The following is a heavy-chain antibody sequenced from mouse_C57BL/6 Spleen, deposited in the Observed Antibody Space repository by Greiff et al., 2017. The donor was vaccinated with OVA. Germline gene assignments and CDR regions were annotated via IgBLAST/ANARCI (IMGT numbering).Heavy chain of an antibody. CDR3: ARGGQLRPFAY. V-gene: IGHV1-61*01. CDR2: IYPSDSET. D-gene: IGHD3-2*02. Sequence: VQLQQPGAELVRPGSSVKLSCKASGYTFTSYWMDWVKQMPGQGLEWIGNIYPSDSETHYNQKFKDKATLTVDKSSSTAYMQLSSLTSEDSAVYYCARGGQLRPFAYWGQGTLVTVSA. J-gene: IGHJ3*01. CDR1: GYTFTSYW.